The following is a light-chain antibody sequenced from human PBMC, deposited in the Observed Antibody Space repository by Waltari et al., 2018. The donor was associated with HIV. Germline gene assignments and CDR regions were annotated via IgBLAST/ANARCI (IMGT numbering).Light chain of an antibody. CDR1: QTIFYSSKNKNY. V-gene: IGKV4-1*01. CDR2: WAS. J-gene: IGKJ1*01. CDR3: QQYYSNPPT. Sequence: DIVMTQSPDSLALSLGEGATINCKSSQTIFYSSKNKNYLAWYQQRPGQTPKLLIYWASTRDSGVPDRCSGSGSGTDFTLTISNLQSEDVAIYFCQQYYSNPPTFGQGTKVEVK.